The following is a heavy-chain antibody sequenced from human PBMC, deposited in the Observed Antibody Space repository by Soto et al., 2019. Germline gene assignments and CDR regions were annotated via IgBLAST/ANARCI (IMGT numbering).Heavy chain of an antibody. V-gene: IGHV4-30-2*01. Sequence: QLQLQESGSGLVKPSQTLSLTCAVSGASISSGGYSWSWIRQPPGKGLEWIGYIYHSGSTDYNPSLKSRVNIPIDMSKDQFDLKVNAVAAADTGVYYCVRGFRLWGQGTLGTGPS. CDR1: GASISSGGYS. CDR2: IYHSGST. CDR3: VRGFRL. J-gene: IGHJ5*02.